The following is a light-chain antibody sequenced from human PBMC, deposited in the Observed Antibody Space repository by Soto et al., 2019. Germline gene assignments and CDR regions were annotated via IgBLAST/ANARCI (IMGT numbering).Light chain of an antibody. CDR1: QDISNY. CDR3: QQNDNLSPLP. Sequence: DIQMTQSPSSLSASVGDRVTITCQASQDISNYLNWYQQKPGKAPKLLIYDASNLETGVPSRFSESESGTDFTFTITSLQPEDIATYYWQQNDNLSPLPFGGGTKVEIK. V-gene: IGKV1-33*01. CDR2: DAS. J-gene: IGKJ4*01.